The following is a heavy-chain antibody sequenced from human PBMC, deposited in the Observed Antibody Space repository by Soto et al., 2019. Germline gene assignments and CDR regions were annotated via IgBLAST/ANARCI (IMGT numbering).Heavy chain of an antibody. CDR2: IYSGGST. Sequence: GGSLRLSCAASGFTVTSNYMSWVRQAPGKGLEWVSVIYSGGSTYYADSVKGRFTISRDNSKNTLYLQMNSLRAEDTAVYYCAGNTNQLLHSSYYAMDAWGQGTAVTVSS. D-gene: IGHD2-2*01. V-gene: IGHV3-53*01. J-gene: IGHJ6*02. CDR1: GFTVTSNY. CDR3: AGNTNQLLHSSYYAMDA.